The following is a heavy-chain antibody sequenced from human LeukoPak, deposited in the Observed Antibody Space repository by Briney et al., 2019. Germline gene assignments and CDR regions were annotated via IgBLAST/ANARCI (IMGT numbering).Heavy chain of an antibody. CDR1: GYTFTSYD. D-gene: IGHD2-2*01. J-gene: IGHJ2*01. CDR3: ARVALEYQSQAHFDL. V-gene: IGHV1-18*04. CDR2: ISGYNGNT. Sequence: GASVKVSCKASGYTFTSYDITWVRRAPGQGLEWMGWISGYNGNTNYAQKLQGRATMTTDTSTTTAYMELRSLRSDDTAVYYCARVALEYQSQAHFDLWGRGTLVTVSS.